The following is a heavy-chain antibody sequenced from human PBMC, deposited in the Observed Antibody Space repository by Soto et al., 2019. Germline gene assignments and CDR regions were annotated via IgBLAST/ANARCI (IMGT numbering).Heavy chain of an antibody. V-gene: IGHV3-30*03. CDR1: GFTFSSYG. J-gene: IGHJ6*02. CDR2: ISYDGNNK. CDR3: ARGYDFWSGYYYPYGMDV. Sequence: GSLRLSCAASGFTFSSYGMHWVRQAPGKGLEWVAVISYDGNNKYYADSVKGRFTISRDNSKNTLYLQMNSLRAEDTAVYYCARGYDFWSGYYYPYGMDVWGQGTTVTVSS. D-gene: IGHD3-3*01.